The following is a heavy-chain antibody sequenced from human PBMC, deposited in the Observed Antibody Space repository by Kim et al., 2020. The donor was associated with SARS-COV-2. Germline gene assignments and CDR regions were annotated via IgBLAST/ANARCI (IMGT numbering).Heavy chain of an antibody. Sequence: GGSLRLSCAASVFTFSSYEMNWVRQAPGKGLEWVSYISSSGSTIYYADSVKGRFTISRDNAKNSLYLQMNSLRAEDTAVYYCARLHGWLQLWPYYYGMDVWGQGTTVTVSS. CDR1: VFTFSSYE. J-gene: IGHJ6*02. D-gene: IGHD5-12*01. CDR3: ARLHGWLQLWPYYYGMDV. CDR2: ISSSGSTI. V-gene: IGHV3-48*03.